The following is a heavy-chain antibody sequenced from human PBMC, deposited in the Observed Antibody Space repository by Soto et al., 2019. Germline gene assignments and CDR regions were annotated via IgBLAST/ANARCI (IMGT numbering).Heavy chain of an antibody. J-gene: IGHJ6*02. CDR3: ASGYSPYYYYGMDV. D-gene: IGHD5-18*01. Sequence: SVKVSCKASGGTFSSYAISWVRQAPGQGLEWMGGIIPIFGTANYAQKFQGRVTITADESTSTAYMELSSLRSEDTAVYYCASGYSPYYYYGMDVWGQGTTVTVSS. CDR1: GGTFSSYA. CDR2: IIPIFGTA. V-gene: IGHV1-69*13.